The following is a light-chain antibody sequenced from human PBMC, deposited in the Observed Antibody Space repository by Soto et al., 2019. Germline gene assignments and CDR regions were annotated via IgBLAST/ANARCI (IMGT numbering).Light chain of an antibody. CDR2: GAS. Sequence: EIVMTQSPATLSVSPGERATLSCRVSQSVGVNLAWYQQKSGQAPRLLIYGASTRATGVPASFSGSGSGTEFTLTISSLQSEDFAVFYCQQYNSWPFTFGPGTKVDIK. CDR3: QQYNSWPFT. CDR1: QSVGVN. J-gene: IGKJ3*01. V-gene: IGKV3-15*01.